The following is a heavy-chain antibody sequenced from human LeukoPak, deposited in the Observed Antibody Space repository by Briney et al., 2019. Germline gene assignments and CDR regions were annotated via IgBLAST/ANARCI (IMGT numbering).Heavy chain of an antibody. J-gene: IGHJ3*02. CDR1: GFTFSSYG. V-gene: IGHV3-33*06. D-gene: IGHD1-26*01. CDR3: AKDSESSGSYFLDAFDI. Sequence: PGGSLRLSCAASGFTFSSYGMHWVRQAPGTGLEWVAVIWYDGSNKYYADSVKGRFTISRDNSKNTLYLQMNSLRAEDTAVYYCAKDSESSGSYFLDAFDIWGQGTMVTVSS. CDR2: IWYDGSNK.